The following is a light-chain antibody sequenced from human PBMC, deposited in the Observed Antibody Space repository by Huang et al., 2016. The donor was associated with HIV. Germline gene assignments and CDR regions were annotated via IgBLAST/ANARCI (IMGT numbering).Light chain of an antibody. CDR1: QYVSSN. Sequence: ERVMTQSPATLSVSLGETATLSCRASQYVSSNLAWYQQKPGQAPRLLIYGASTRVTDIPARFSGSGSGIEFTLTISILQSEDFAVYYCQQYNNWPRTFGQGTKLEIK. CDR3: QQYNNWPRT. CDR2: GAS. J-gene: IGKJ2*01. V-gene: IGKV3-15*01.